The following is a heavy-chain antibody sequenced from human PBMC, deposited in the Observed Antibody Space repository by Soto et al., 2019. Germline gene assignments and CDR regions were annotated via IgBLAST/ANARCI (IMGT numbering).Heavy chain of an antibody. CDR2: ISYDGSNK. CDR3: AKKGGGPHCSSTSCYWSPGMDV. D-gene: IGHD2-2*01. J-gene: IGHJ6*02. Sequence: QVQLVESGGGVVQPGRSLRLSCAASGFTFSSYGMHWVRQAPGKGLEWVAVISYDGSNKYYADSVKGRFTISRDNSKNTLYLQMNSLRAEDTAVYYCAKKGGGPHCSSTSCYWSPGMDVWGQGTTVTVSS. CDR1: GFTFSSYG. V-gene: IGHV3-30*18.